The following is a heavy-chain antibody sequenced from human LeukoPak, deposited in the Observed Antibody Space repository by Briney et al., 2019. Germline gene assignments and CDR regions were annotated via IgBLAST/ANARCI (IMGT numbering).Heavy chain of an antibody. CDR2: ISGSGGST. CDR1: GFTFSSYA. V-gene: IGHV3-23*01. D-gene: IGHD4-17*01. CDR3: AEDLPYGDSPSYYFDY. J-gene: IGHJ4*02. Sequence: GGSLRLSCAASGFTFSSYAMSWVRQAPGKGLEWVSAISGSGGSTYYADSVKGRFTISRDNSKNTLYLQMNSLRAEDTAVYYCAEDLPYGDSPSYYFDYWGQGTLVTVSS.